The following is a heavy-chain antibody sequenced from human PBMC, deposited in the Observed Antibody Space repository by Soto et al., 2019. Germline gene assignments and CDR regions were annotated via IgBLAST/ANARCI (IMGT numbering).Heavy chain of an antibody. Sequence: EVQLVESGGGLVQPGGSLRLSCAASGFTFSSYWMHWVRQAPGKGLVWVSRINIDGSSTSYAESVKGRFTISRDNAKNTLYLQMNSLRAEDTAVYYCVRALGAGAGTDYWGQGTLVKVSS. V-gene: IGHV3-74*02. CDR3: VRALGAGAGTDY. D-gene: IGHD6-19*01. CDR1: GFTFSSYW. CDR2: INIDGSST. J-gene: IGHJ4*02.